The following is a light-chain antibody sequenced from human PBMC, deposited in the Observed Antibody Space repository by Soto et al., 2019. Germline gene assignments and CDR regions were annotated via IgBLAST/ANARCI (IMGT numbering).Light chain of an antibody. Sequence: DIPTSQSPSTVSAYVGDRVTIHFRASQDINDGLAWYQQKPGNAPKFLIYDASTLQSGVPSRFSGSGSGTEFTLTITSLHPDDFATYYCQQYKSRRTFGQGTKVDI. CDR2: DAS. CDR1: QDINDG. V-gene: IGKV1-5*01. J-gene: IGKJ1*01. CDR3: QQYKSRRT.